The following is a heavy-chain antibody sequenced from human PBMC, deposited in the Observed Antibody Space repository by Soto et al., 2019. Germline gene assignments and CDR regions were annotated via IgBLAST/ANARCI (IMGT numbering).Heavy chain of an antibody. CDR2: ISTDNGNT. Sequence: QVQLVQSGAEVKKPGASVKVSCKASGYTFTSSGISWVRQAPGQGLEWLGWISTDNGNTNYAQHLQGRVSLTTDTSTSTPYMNLRSLRSDDTAVYYCARDQGITTFGVYSMYYYGMDVWGQGTTVTVSS. CDR1: GYTFTSSG. D-gene: IGHD3-3*01. CDR3: ARDQGITTFGVYSMYYYGMDV. V-gene: IGHV1-18*01. J-gene: IGHJ6*02.